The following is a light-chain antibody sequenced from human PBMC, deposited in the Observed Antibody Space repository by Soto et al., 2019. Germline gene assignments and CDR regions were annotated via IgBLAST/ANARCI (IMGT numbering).Light chain of an antibody. CDR2: AAS. CDR1: QSISRN. CDR3: QQYNNWPLT. J-gene: IGKJ1*01. Sequence: EIVMTQSPATLSVSPGERATLACRASQSISRNLAWYQQKPGQASRLLIYAASTRATGLPARFSGSGSGTEFTLTISSLQSEDFAVYSCQQYNNWPLTFGQGTKVDIK. V-gene: IGKV3-15*01.